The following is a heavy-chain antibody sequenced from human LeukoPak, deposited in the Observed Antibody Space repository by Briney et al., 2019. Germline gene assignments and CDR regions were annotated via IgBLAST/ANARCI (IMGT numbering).Heavy chain of an antibody. CDR1: GFTFRSYS. J-gene: IGHJ3*02. CDR3: ARVPSDAFDI. Sequence: GGSLRLSCAASGFTFRSYSMKWVRQARGKGLEWVSFISSCSTDISYADSVKGRFPTSRDNAKNPLYLQMNSLRVEDTAVYYCARVPSDAFDIWGQGTVVTVSS. V-gene: IGHV3-21*01. CDR2: ISSCSTDI.